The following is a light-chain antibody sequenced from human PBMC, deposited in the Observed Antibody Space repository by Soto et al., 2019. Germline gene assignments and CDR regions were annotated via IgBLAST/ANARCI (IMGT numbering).Light chain of an antibody. CDR1: QSVSSY. Sequence: EIVLTQSPATLSLSPGARATLSCRASQSVSSYLAWYQQKPGQDPRLLIYDAFNRATGIPGRFSGSGSGTDFTLTISSLEPEDFAVYYGQQRSNWPPVTFGQGTKVEGK. CDR3: QQRSNWPPVT. V-gene: IGKV3-11*01. J-gene: IGKJ1*01. CDR2: DAF.